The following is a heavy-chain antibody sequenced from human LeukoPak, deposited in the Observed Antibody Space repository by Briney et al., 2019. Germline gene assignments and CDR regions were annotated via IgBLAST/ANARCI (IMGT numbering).Heavy chain of an antibody. CDR3: ARAPYYYGSGTIGGAFDI. Sequence: SQTLFLTCTVSGGSISSSSYYWGWIRQPPGKGLEWIGSIYYSGSTYYNPSLKSRVTISVDTSKNQFSLKLSSVTAADTAVYYCARAPYYYGSGTIGGAFDIWGQGTMVTVSS. J-gene: IGHJ3*02. CDR2: IYYSGST. CDR1: GGSISSSSYY. D-gene: IGHD3-10*01. V-gene: IGHV4-39*07.